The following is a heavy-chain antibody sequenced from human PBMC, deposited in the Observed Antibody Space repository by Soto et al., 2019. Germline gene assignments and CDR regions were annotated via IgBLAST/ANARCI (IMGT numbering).Heavy chain of an antibody. CDR3: AKDSLRRNDFWIMTMDDGGYFDY. J-gene: IGHJ4*02. V-gene: IGHV3-9*01. CDR1: GFTFDDHV. D-gene: IGHD3-3*01. CDR2: ISWNSGSI. Sequence: EVQLVESGGGLVQPGRSLRLSCAASGFTFDDHVMHWVRQAPGKGLEWVTGISWNSGSIGYADSVKGRFTISRDNAKNSLYLQMNSLRADDTALYYCAKDSLRRNDFWIMTMDDGGYFDYWGQGTLVTVSS.